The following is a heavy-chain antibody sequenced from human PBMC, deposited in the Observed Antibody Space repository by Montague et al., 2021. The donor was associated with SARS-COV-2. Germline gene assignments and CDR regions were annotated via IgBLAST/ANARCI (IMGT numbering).Heavy chain of an antibody. V-gene: IGHV4-34*01. CDR1: GGSFSGYY. D-gene: IGHD1-1*01. J-gene: IGHJ6*02. CDR2: INHSGST. CDR3: ARGRGTALFRRVYFGMDV. Sequence: SETLSLTCAVSGGSFSGYYWSWIRQPPGKGLEWIGEINHSGSTDYNPSLKSRVTISVDTSKIQFSLKLSSVTAADTAVYYCARGRGTALFRRVYFGMDVWGRGTTVTVSS.